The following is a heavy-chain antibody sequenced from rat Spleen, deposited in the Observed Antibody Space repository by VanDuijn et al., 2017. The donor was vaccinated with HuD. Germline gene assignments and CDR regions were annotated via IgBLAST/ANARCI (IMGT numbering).Heavy chain of an antibody. J-gene: IGHJ2*01. D-gene: IGHD1-2*01. Sequence: VQLQESGPGLVRPSQSLSLTCSVTGYSITSNYWGWIRKFPGNKMEWIGHINYSGSTSYNPSLKSRISISRDTSKNQFFLQLNSVTTEDTATYYCARWAARDYFDYWGQGVMVTVSS. CDR1: GYSITSNY. CDR2: INYSGST. CDR3: ARWAARDYFDY. V-gene: IGHV3-1*01.